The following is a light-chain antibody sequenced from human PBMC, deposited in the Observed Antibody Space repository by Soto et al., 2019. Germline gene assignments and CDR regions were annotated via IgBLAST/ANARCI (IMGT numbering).Light chain of an antibody. J-gene: IGKJ5*01. V-gene: IGKV1-33*01. CDR1: QNISNN. CDR3: QQYDNRTT. CDR2: DAS. Sequence: PMTQSPSSLSASVVHSIPPPFRASQNISNNLSWYQQQPGRAPKLLIYDASNLEAGVPARFRGSGSGTDFTFTISRLQPEDFATYYCQQYDNRTTFGQGTRLEIK.